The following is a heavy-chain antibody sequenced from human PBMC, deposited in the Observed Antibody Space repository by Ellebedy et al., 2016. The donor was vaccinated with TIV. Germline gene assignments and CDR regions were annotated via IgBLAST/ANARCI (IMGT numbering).Heavy chain of an antibody. CDR1: GGSFSHYY. Sequence: SETLSLTXAVYGGSFSHYYWAWIRQPPGKGLEWIGSMYYSGSTYYNPSLKSRVTISVDTSKNQFSLKLTLVTAADTAVYYCATRRTYYDFLTGYYEGFDNWGQGTLVTVSS. D-gene: IGHD3-9*01. V-gene: IGHV4-39*01. CDR3: ATRRTYYDFLTGYYEGFDN. J-gene: IGHJ4*02. CDR2: MYYSGST.